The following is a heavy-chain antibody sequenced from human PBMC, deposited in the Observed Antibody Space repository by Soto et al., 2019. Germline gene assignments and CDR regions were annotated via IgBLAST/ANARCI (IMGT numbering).Heavy chain of an antibody. J-gene: IGHJ4*02. CDR1: GFSFDDYA. CDR3: AKGFYSGYDGDHFDY. D-gene: IGHD5-12*01. Sequence: EVQLVESGGGLVQPGRSLRLSCAASGFSFDDYAMHWVRQAPGKGLEWVSGISGNSGSIGYADSVKGRFTISRDNAKNSLYLQMNSLRAEDTALYYCAKGFYSGYDGDHFDYWGQGTLVTVSS. CDR2: ISGNSGSI. V-gene: IGHV3-9*01.